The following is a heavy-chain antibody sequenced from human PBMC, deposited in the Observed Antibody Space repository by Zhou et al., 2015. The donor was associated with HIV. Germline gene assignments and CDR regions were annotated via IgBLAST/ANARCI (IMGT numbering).Heavy chain of an antibody. V-gene: IGHV1-46*01. J-gene: IGHJ4*02. Sequence: QVQLVQSGAEVKKPGASVKVSCKASGYTFTSYYMHWVRQAPGQGLEWMGIINPSGGSTSYAQKFQGRVTMTRDTSTSTVYMELSSLRSEDTAVYYCARGGAVVVPAAKVNMHTRHFDYWGQGTLVTVSS. CDR2: INPSGGST. D-gene: IGHD2-2*01. CDR3: ARGGAVVVPAAKVNMHTRHFDY. CDR1: GYTFTSYY.